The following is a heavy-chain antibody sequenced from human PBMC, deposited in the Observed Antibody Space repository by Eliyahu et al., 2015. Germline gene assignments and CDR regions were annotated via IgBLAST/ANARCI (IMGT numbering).Heavy chain of an antibody. CDR3: ARIPQERGYSGYDWGYYGMDV. Sequence: QVTLRESGPALVKPTQTLTLTCTFSGFSLSTSGMCVSWIRQPPGKALEWLALIDWDDDKYYSTSLKTRLTISKDTSKNQVVLTMTNMDPVDTATYYCARIPQERGYSGYDWGYYGMDVWGQGTTVTVSS. CDR2: IDWDDDK. J-gene: IGHJ6*02. CDR1: GFSLSTSGMC. V-gene: IGHV2-70*01. D-gene: IGHD5-12*01.